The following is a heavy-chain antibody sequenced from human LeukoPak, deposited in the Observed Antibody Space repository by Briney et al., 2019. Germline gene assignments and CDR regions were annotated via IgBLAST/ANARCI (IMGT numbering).Heavy chain of an antibody. Sequence: SETLSLTCAVYGGSFRGYSWNWIWQPPGKGLEWIGYIYYSGSTNYNPSLKSRVTISVDTSKNQFSLRLSSVTAADTAVFYCASLRVPGYFDYWGQGTLVTVSS. CDR1: GGSFRGYS. J-gene: IGHJ4*03. V-gene: IGHV4-59*12. CDR3: ASLRVPGYFDY. CDR2: IYYSGST. D-gene: IGHD3-16*01.